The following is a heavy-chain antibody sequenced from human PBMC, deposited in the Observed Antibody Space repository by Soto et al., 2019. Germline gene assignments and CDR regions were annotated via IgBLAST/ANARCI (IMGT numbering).Heavy chain of an antibody. D-gene: IGHD1-26*01. CDR3: ARSSGSYGTFDY. J-gene: IGHJ4*02. V-gene: IGHV3-33*01. CDR1: GFTFSSYG. CDR2: IWYDGSNK. Sequence: GGSLRLSCAASGFTFSSYGMHWVRQAPGKGLEWVAVIWYDGSNKYYADSVKGRFTISRDNSKNTLYLQMNSLRAEDTAVYYCARSSGSYGTFDYWGQGTLVTVSS.